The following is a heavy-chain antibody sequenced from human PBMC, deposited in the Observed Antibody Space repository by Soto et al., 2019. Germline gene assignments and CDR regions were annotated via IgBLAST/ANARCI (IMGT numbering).Heavy chain of an antibody. CDR1: GFTFSSYS. CDR3: AKAPSRVCSGSYEYFQP. D-gene: IGHD2-15*01. CDR2: ISGGGGST. Sequence: LRLSCAASGFTFSSYSMSWVRQAPGKGLEWVSAISGGGGSTYYADSVKGRFTIFRDNSKNTLYLQMNSLRAEDTAVYYCAKAPSRVCSGSYEYFQPWGQGTLVTISS. J-gene: IGHJ1*01. V-gene: IGHV3-23*01.